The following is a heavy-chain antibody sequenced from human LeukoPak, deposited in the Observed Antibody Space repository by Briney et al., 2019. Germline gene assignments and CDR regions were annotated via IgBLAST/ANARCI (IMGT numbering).Heavy chain of an antibody. V-gene: IGHV3-23*01. J-gene: IGHJ4*02. D-gene: IGHD1-26*01. CDR1: GFSFSNYA. Sequence: GGSLRLSCAASGFSFSNYAMSWVRQAPGKGLEWVSVISGSGGSTNYADSVKGRFTISRDNSKNTLYLQMNSLRAEDTAVYYCAKDRAYSGSRALDYWGQGTLVTVSS. CDR3: AKDRAYSGSRALDY. CDR2: ISGSGGST.